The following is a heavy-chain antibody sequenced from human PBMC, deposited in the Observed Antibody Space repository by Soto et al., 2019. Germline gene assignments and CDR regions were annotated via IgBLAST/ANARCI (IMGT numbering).Heavy chain of an antibody. V-gene: IGHV3-23*01. J-gene: IGHJ4*02. CDR2: ISGSGGST. CDR1: GFTFSSYA. CDR3: AKDLPYYDSSGYLRTPHDY. Sequence: GGSLRLSCAASGFTFSSYAMSWFRQAPGKGLEWGSAISGSGGSTYYADSVKGRFTISRDNSKNTLYLQMHSLIAEDTAVYYCAKDLPYYDSSGYLRTPHDYWGQGTLVTIS. D-gene: IGHD3-22*01.